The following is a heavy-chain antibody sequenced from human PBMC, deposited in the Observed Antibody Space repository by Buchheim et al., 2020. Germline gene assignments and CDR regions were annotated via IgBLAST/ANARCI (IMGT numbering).Heavy chain of an antibody. Sequence: QVQLQESGPRLVKPSETLSLTCTVSGGSINNNSYYWGWIRQPPGKGLEWIGSLYYSGSFYYNPSLKSRLTISGDMSKNHFSVRLSSVIAADTATYYCARANVRGYDVDVWGQGTT. V-gene: IGHV4-39*07. J-gene: IGHJ6*02. CDR3: ARANVRGYDVDV. CDR2: LYYSGSF. CDR1: GGSINNNSYY.